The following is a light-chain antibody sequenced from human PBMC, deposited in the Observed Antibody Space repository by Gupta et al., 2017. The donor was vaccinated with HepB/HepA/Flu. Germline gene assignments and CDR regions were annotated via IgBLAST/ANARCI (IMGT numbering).Light chain of an antibody. J-gene: IGLJ2*01. CDR1: SSIIGHNY. CDR2: KND. CDR3: AACDDRLKGVV. V-gene: IGLV1-47*01. Sequence: SALIQPPPSSGAPPPRVATSCSASSSIIGHNYVYWYQQLSGTAPTLLIYKNDQRPSGVPDRFSGSKSSTSASLAISGLRSEDEADYYCAACDDRLKGVVFGGGTKLTVL.